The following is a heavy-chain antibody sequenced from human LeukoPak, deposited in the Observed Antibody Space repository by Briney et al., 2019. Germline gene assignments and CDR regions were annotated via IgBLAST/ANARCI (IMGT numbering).Heavy chain of an antibody. D-gene: IGHD6-13*01. J-gene: IGHJ4*02. V-gene: IGHV4-38-2*01. CDR2: IYHSGST. CDR3: ARRRSSWSYFDY. CDR1: GYSISSGYY. Sequence: SETLSLTCAVSGYSISSGYYWGWIRQPPGKGLEWIGSIYHSGSTYYNPSLKSRVAISVDTSKNQFSLKLSSVTAADTAVYYCARRRSSWSYFDYWGQGTLVTVSS.